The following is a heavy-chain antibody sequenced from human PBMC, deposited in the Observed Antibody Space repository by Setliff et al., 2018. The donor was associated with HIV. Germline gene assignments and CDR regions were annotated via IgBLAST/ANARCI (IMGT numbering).Heavy chain of an antibody. J-gene: IGHJ6*02. Sequence: SVKVSCKASGGTFSSYAISWVRQAPGQGLEWMGGIIPIFGTANYAQKFQGRVTITADESTSTAYMELSSLGSEDTAVYYCGVGPEKIYYYYGMDVWGQGTTVTVSS. CDR3: GVGPEKIYYYYGMDV. V-gene: IGHV1-69*13. CDR1: GGTFSSYA. D-gene: IGHD1-26*01. CDR2: IIPIFGTA.